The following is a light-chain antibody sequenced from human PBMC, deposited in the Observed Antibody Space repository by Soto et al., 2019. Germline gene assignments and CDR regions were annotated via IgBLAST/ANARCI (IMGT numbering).Light chain of an antibody. V-gene: IGLV2-11*01. CDR1: SNDVGHYTY. Sequence: QSALTQPRSVSGSPGQSVTISCTGSSNDVGHYTYVSWYQQHPGKAPKLMIYDVTNRPSGVPDRFSGSKSGSTASLTISGLQAEDEADYYCCSYAVTATYVFGTGTKLTVL. J-gene: IGLJ1*01. CDR2: DVT. CDR3: CSYAVTATYV.